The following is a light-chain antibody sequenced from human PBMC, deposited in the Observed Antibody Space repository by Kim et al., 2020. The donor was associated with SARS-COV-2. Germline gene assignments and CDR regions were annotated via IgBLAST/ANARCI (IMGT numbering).Light chain of an antibody. CDR3: QQHSDWPVT. Sequence: SSPVEGVTLSCRASQNIWTYLACYQQKPGQAPRLLIFDASNRATGIPARFSGSGSGTDFTLTITSLGPQDFAVYYCQQHSDWPVTFGGGTKVEIK. CDR2: DAS. V-gene: IGKV3-11*01. CDR1: QNIWTY. J-gene: IGKJ4*01.